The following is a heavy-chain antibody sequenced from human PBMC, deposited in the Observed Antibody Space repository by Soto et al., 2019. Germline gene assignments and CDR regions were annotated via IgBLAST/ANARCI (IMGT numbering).Heavy chain of an antibody. CDR2: IHDGGRT. CDR3: ARGLNSGYSRPFDS. CDR1: GGSISSGNFF. J-gene: IGHJ4*02. D-gene: IGHD3-22*01. Sequence: QVQLQESGPGLLKPSQTLSLTCTVSGGSISSGNFFWNWIRHHPGKGLEWIGYIHDGGRTYYKPSLQSRVTISLDTSENQFSLGLSSVTAADTAVYYCARGLNSGYSRPFDSWGQGTLVTVSP. V-gene: IGHV4-31*03.